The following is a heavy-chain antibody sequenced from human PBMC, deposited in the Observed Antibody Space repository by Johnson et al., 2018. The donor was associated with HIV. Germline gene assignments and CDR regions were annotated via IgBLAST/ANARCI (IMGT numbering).Heavy chain of an antibody. CDR2: VWYDGSDK. J-gene: IGHJ3*02. CDR3: TKGFRAAAGTGDAFDI. D-gene: IGHD6-13*01. Sequence: QVQLVESGGGVVQPGRSLRLSCVASGFTFSSYGMHWVRQAPGKGLEWVAGVWYDGSDKYYAGSVKGRFTIFRDNSENTLYLQMNSLRAEDTAVYYCTKGFRAAAGTGDAFDIWGQGTMVTVSS. V-gene: IGHV3-33*06. CDR1: GFTFSSYG.